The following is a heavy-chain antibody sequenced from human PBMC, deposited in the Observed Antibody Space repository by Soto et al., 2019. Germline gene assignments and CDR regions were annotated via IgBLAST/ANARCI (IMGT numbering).Heavy chain of an antibody. J-gene: IGHJ4*02. Sequence: GGSLRLSCAASGFTFSSYAMSWVRQAPGKGLEWVSAISGSGGSTYYADSVKGRFTISRDNSKNTLYLQMNSLRAEDTAVYYCAKDSRSGSSGWYFRFSSLWGQGTLVTVSS. D-gene: IGHD6-19*01. CDR2: ISGSGGST. V-gene: IGHV3-23*01. CDR1: GFTFSSYA. CDR3: AKDSRSGSSGWYFRFSSL.